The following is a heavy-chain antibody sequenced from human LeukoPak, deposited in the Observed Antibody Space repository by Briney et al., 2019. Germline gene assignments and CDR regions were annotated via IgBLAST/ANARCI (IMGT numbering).Heavy chain of an antibody. CDR3: VREMTTITTSEAFDI. CDR1: GFPFSGYW. V-gene: IGHV3-7*01. D-gene: IGHD4-11*01. Sequence: GGSLRLSCVASGFPFSGYWMDWVRQAPGKGMEWVANINQDGTNQYYAASVKGRFSISRDNAKNSLYLQMNSLRAEDTAVYYCVREMTTITTSEAFDIWGQGTMVTVSS. J-gene: IGHJ3*02. CDR2: INQDGTNQ.